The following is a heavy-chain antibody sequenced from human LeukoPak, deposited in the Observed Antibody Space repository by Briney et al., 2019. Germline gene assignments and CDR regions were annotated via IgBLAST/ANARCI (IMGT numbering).Heavy chain of an antibody. CDR1: GFTFSSYG. D-gene: IGHD3-16*01. Sequence: GGSLRLSCAASGFTFSSYGMHWVRQAPGKGLEWVAVISYDGSNKYYADSVKGRFTISRDNSKNTLYLQMNSLRAEDTAVYYCAKPVIYDYVWGSYRTEYYFDYWGQGTLVTVSS. CDR3: AKPVIYDYVWGSYRTEYYFDY. J-gene: IGHJ4*02. CDR2: ISYDGSNK. V-gene: IGHV3-30*18.